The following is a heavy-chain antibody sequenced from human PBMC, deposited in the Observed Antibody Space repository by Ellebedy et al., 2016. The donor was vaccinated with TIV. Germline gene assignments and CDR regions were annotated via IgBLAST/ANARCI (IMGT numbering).Heavy chain of an antibody. Sequence: AASVKVSCKASGYTFTSYGISWVRQAPGQGLEWMGWISAYNGNTNYAQKFQGSVPMTTDTSTSTAYMELRSLRSDDTALYYCARVSGSYYKSSSGAYFDNWGQGTLVTVSS. V-gene: IGHV1-18*01. CDR3: ARVSGSYYKSSSGAYFDN. D-gene: IGHD1-26*01. CDR2: ISAYNGNT. J-gene: IGHJ4*02. CDR1: GYTFTSYG.